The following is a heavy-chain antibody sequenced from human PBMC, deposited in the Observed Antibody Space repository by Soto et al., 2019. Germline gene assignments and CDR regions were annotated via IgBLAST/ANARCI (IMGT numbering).Heavy chain of an antibody. Sequence: SVKVSCKASGGTFSSYTISWVRQAPGQGLEWMGRIIPILGIANYAQKFQGRVTITADKSTSTAYMELSSLRSEDTAVYYCARSMVRGAHPHYWGQGTLVTVSS. J-gene: IGHJ4*02. CDR1: GGTFSSYT. CDR2: IIPILGIA. D-gene: IGHD3-10*01. V-gene: IGHV1-69*02. CDR3: ARSMVRGAHPHY.